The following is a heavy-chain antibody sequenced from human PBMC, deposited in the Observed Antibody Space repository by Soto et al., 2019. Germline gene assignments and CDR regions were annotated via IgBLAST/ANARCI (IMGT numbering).Heavy chain of an antibody. J-gene: IGHJ5*02. CDR1: GGSFSGYY. CDR3: ARGRHFWSGYTVNWFDP. D-gene: IGHD3-3*02. Sequence: SETLSLTCAVYGGSFSGYYWSWIRQPPGKGLEWIGEINHSGSTNYNPSLKSRVTISVDTSKNQFSLKLSSVTAADTAVYYCARGRHFWSGYTVNWFDPWGQGTLVTVSS. CDR2: INHSGST. V-gene: IGHV4-34*01.